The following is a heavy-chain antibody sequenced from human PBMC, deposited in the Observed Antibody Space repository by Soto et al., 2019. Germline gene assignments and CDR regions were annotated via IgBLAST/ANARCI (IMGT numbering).Heavy chain of an antibody. Sequence: QVQLVQSGAEVKKPGSSVKVSCKASGGTFSSYAISWVRQAPGQGLEWMGGIIPIFGTANYAQKFQGRVTITADESTSTAYKEPSSLRSEDTAVYYCARAVIRYFDWLSSYYFDYWCQGTLVTVSS. CDR2: IIPIFGTA. CDR1: GGTFSSYA. J-gene: IGHJ4*02. V-gene: IGHV1-69*01. CDR3: ARAVIRYFDWLSSYYFDY. D-gene: IGHD3-9*01.